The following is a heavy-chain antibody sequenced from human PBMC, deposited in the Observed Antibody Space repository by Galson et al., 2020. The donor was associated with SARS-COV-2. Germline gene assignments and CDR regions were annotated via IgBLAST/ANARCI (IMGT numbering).Heavy chain of an antibody. CDR2: IVVGSGNT. V-gene: IGHV1-58*01. D-gene: IGHD2-15*01. CDR1: GFTFTSSA. Sequence: VKVSCKASGFTFTSSAVQWVRQARGQRLEWIGWIVVGSGNTNYAQKFQERVTITRDMSTSTAYMELSSLRSEDTAVYYCAAPYCSGGSCYDAVDIWGQGTMVTVSS. CDR3: AAPYCSGGSCYDAVDI. J-gene: IGHJ3*02.